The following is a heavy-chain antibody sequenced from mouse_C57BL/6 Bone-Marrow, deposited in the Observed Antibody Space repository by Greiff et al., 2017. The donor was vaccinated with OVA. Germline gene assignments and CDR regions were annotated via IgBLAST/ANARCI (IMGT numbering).Heavy chain of an antibody. CDR1: GFSFNTYA. V-gene: IGHV10-1*01. CDR3: VRHIYGNYERDY. J-gene: IGHJ4*01. Sequence: EVKVVEPGGGLVQPKGSLKLSCAASGFSFNTYAMNWVRQAPGKGLEWVARIRSKSNNYATYYADSVKDRLTISRDDSESMHYLQMKNLKTEDTAMYYCVRHIYGNYERDYWGQGTSVTVSS. D-gene: IGHD2-1*01. CDR2: IRSKSNNYAT.